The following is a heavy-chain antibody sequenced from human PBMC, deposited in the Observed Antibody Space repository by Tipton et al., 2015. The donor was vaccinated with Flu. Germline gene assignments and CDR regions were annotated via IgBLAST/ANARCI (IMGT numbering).Heavy chain of an antibody. CDR1: GYSLNSYV. CDR2: ITGHNGNT. Sequence: QLVQSGAEVKKPGASVKVSCKASGYSLNSYVISWVRQAPGQGLEWMGWITGHNGNTNYAQKFQGRVTMTTDTSTSTAYMELRSLRSDDTAVYYCAREYHHGSGSYPYYFACWGQGTLVTVSS. D-gene: IGHD3-10*01. CDR3: AREYHHGSGSYPYYFAC. J-gene: IGHJ4*02. V-gene: IGHV1-18*01.